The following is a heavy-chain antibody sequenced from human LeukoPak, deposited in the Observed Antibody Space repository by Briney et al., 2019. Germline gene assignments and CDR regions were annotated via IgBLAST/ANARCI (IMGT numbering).Heavy chain of an antibody. CDR1: GYTFTSYG. J-gene: IGHJ3*02. CDR3: ATPPTHGSSGYCYVDDAFDI. Sequence: ASVKVSCKASGYTFTSYGISWVRQAPGQGLEWMGWISAYNGNTNYAQKFQGRVTMTEDTSTDTAYMELSSLRSEDTAVYYCATPPTHGSSGYCYVDDAFDIWGQGTMVTVSS. V-gene: IGHV1-18*01. D-gene: IGHD3-22*01. CDR2: ISAYNGNT.